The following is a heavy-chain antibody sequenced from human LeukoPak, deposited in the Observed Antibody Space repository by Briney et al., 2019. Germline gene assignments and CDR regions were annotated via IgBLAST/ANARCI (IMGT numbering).Heavy chain of an antibody. V-gene: IGHV1-3*04. CDR1: GYTFINHA. J-gene: IGHJ4*02. Sequence: ASVKVSCKASGYTFINHAIHWVRQAPGQRLEWMGWINIGNGNTKYSQKFQGRVTITRDTSASTAYMELSSLRSEDTAVYYCARALGGSYYDYWGQGTLVTVSS. CDR3: ARALGGSYYDY. CDR2: INIGNGNT. D-gene: IGHD1-26*01.